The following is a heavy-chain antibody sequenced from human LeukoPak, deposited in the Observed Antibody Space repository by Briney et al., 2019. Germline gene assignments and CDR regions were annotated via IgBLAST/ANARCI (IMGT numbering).Heavy chain of an antibody. CDR2: IYSDNT. V-gene: IGHV3-66*03. D-gene: IGHD4-17*01. Sequence: GGSLRLSCTVSGFTVSSNSMSWVRQAPGKGLEWVSFIYSDNTHYSDSVKGRFTISRDNSKNTLYLQMNSLRAEDTAVYYCAKNPGTVTTAPYYFDYWGQGTLVTVSS. CDR3: AKNPGTVTTAPYYFDY. J-gene: IGHJ4*02. CDR1: GFTVSSNS.